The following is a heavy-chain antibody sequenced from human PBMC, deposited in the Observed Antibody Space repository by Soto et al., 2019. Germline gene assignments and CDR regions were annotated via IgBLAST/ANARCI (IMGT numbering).Heavy chain of an antibody. CDR1: GYTFTNYG. Sequence: ASVKVSFKASGYTFTNYGLSWVRQAPGQGLEWMGWINTYNGATQYAQRLQGRVTMTKDTSTSTGYMELTSLRSDDTAVYYCARYWSGGSFSSRHFDYWRQGVLVTL. V-gene: IGHV1-18*01. J-gene: IGHJ4*02. D-gene: IGHD2-15*01. CDR3: ARYWSGGSFSSRHFDY. CDR2: INTYNGAT.